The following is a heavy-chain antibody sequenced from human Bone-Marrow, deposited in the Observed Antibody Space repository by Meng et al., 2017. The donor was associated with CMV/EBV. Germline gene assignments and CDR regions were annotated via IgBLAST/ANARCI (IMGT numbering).Heavy chain of an antibody. J-gene: IGHJ6*02. D-gene: IGHD3-3*01. Sequence: GGSLRLSCAASGFTFSSYGMHWVRQAPGKGLEWVAFIRYDGSNKYYADSVKGRFTISRDNSKNTLYLQMNSLRAEDTAVYYCAREGYDFWSSYYYYGMDVWGQGTTVTVSS. V-gene: IGHV3-30*02. CDR1: GFTFSSYG. CDR3: AREGYDFWSSYYYYGMDV. CDR2: IRYDGSNK.